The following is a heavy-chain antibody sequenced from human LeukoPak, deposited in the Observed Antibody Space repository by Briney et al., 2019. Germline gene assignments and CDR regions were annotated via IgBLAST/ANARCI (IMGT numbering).Heavy chain of an antibody. Sequence: ASVKVSCEASGYTFTGYYMHWVRQGPGQGLEWMGWINPNSGGTNYAQKFQGRVTMTRDTSISTAYMDLSRLRSDDTAVYYCARGMGVLVPAATWFDPWGQGTLVTVSS. CDR2: INPNSGGT. J-gene: IGHJ5*02. CDR1: GYTFTGYY. V-gene: IGHV1-2*02. D-gene: IGHD2-2*01. CDR3: ARGMGVLVPAATWFDP.